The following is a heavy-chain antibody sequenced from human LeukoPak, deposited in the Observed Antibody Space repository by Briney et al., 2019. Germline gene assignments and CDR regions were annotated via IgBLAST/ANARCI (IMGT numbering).Heavy chain of an antibody. CDR2: ISYDGSNK. J-gene: IGHJ4*02. Sequence: GGSLRLSCAASGFTFSSYGMHWVRQAPGKGLEWVAVISYDGSNKYYADSVKGRFTISRDNSKNTLYLQMNGLRAEDTAVYYCAKDRGYSYGFGPHDYWGQGTLVAVSS. D-gene: IGHD5-18*01. V-gene: IGHV3-30*18. CDR3: AKDRGYSYGFGPHDY. CDR1: GFTFSSYG.